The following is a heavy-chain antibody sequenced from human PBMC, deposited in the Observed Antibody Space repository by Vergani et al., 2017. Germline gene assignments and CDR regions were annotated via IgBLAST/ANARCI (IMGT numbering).Heavy chain of an antibody. D-gene: IGHD3-10*01. CDR3: ASGKYYSGSTSHFRGRYFDV. J-gene: IGHJ2*01. V-gene: IGHV4-39*01. Sequence: QMQLQESGPGLVKASETLSLTCTVSGDSIISRSYYWGWIRQPPGKGLEWIGSIYNSGNGDSSSSLKSRVTISADTSKNQFSLRLTSVTAADTAVYYCASGKYYSGSTSHFRGRYFDVWVRGTLVTVPS. CDR1: GDSIISRSYY. CDR2: IYNSGNG.